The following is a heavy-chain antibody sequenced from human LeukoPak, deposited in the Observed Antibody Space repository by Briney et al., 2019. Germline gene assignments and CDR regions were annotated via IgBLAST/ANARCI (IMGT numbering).Heavy chain of an antibody. CDR2: IYYSGST. Sequence: SSETLSLTCTVSGGSISSGGYYWSWIRQHPGKGLEWIGYIYYSGSTYYNPSLKSRVTISVDTSKNQFSLKLSSVTAADTAVYYCARVRMGSGSYLTEAFDIWGQGTTVTVSS. J-gene: IGHJ3*02. D-gene: IGHD3-10*01. V-gene: IGHV4-31*03. CDR3: ARVRMGSGSYLTEAFDI. CDR1: GGSISSGGYY.